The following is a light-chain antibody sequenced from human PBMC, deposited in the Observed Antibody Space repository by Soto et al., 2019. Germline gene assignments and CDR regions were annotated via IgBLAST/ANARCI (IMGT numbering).Light chain of an antibody. CDR3: QQRSNWPIT. J-gene: IGKJ5*01. V-gene: IGKV3-11*01. CDR1: QSVSNN. Sequence: EIVMTQSPATLSVSPGERATLSCRASQSVSNNLAWYQQKPGQAPRLLIYHASARATGIPARFSGSGSGTDFTLTISSLEPEDFAVYYCQQRSNWPITFGQGTRLEIK. CDR2: HAS.